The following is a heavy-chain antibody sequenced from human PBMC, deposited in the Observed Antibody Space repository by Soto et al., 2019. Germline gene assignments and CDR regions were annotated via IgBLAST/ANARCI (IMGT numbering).Heavy chain of an antibody. CDR3: AKGTSNGGWFNPFDY. CDR1: GFTFSSYE. J-gene: IGHJ4*02. Sequence: GSLRLSCAASGFTFSSYEMNWVRQAPGKGLEWVSYISSSGSTIYYADSVKGRFTISRDNAKNSLYLQMNSLRAEDTAVYYCAKGTSNGGWFNPFDYWGQGTLVTVSS. CDR2: ISSSGSTI. D-gene: IGHD6-19*01. V-gene: IGHV3-48*03.